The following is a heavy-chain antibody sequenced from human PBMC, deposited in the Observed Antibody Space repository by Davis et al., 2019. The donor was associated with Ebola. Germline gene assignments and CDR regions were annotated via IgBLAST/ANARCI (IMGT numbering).Heavy chain of an antibody. CDR2: INGDGNKA. CDR1: ASTFRGHG. Sequence: GESLKISCAASASTFRGHGMHWVRQAPGKGLVWVSRINGDGNKANYADSVKGRFTIARDNSKNTLYLQMDSLRAEDTAVYYCAKMSYFAFDIWGQGTMVTVSS. J-gene: IGHJ3*02. V-gene: IGHV3-74*01. CDR3: AKMSYFAFDI. D-gene: IGHD2/OR15-2a*01.